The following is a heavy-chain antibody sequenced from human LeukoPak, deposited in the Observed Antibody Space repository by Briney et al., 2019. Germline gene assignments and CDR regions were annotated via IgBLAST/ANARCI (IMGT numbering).Heavy chain of an antibody. CDR3: ATGERMVRGDGVDY. Sequence: GGSLRLSCVVSGFTFKTYAMSWVRQPPGKGLELVSGIIDSGGSSFYADSVKGRFTISRDNSKNTLYLEMNSLRAEDTAVYFCATGERMVRGDGVDYWGQGTLVTVSS. CDR2: IIDSGGSS. J-gene: IGHJ4*02. D-gene: IGHD3-10*01. CDR1: GFTFKTYA. V-gene: IGHV3-23*01.